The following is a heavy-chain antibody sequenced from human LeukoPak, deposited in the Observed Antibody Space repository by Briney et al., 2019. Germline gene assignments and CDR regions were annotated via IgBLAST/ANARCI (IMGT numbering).Heavy chain of an antibody. V-gene: IGHV1-46*01. D-gene: IGHD2-8*02. CDR3: VREESGGYFDY. J-gene: IGHJ4*02. CDR2: ITPSVDTT. Sequence: ASVKVSCKASGYTFTNYLLHWVRQAPGQGLERVGRITPSVDTTNYAQKFRDRVTMTRDTSTSTVYMELSSVKSEDTDVYDCVREESGGYFDYWGQGTLVTVSS. CDR1: GYTFTNYL.